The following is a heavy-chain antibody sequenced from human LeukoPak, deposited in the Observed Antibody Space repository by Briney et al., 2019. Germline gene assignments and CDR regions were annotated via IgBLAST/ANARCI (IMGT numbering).Heavy chain of an antibody. J-gene: IGHJ6*02. CDR3: ARASVYGSETYYYYYGMDV. CDR2: INPSGGST. D-gene: IGHD3-10*01. V-gene: IGHV1-46*01. CDR1: GYTFTSYY. Sequence: GASVKVSCKASGYTFTSYYMHWVRQAPGQGLEWMGIINPSGGSTSYAQKFQGRVTMTRDTSTSTVYMELSSLRSEDTAVYYCARASVYGSETYYYYYGMDVWGQGTTVTVSS.